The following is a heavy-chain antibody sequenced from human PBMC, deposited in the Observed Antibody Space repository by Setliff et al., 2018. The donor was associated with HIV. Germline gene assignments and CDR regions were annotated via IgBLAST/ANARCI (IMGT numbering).Heavy chain of an antibody. CDR3: ASGHDSDFSGDPDWFDP. CDR1: GVSINTYY. Sequence: SETLSLTCSVSGVSINTYYWSWIRQPPGKGLEWFGYIYNGGNTNYNPSLESRVSMSLDTSKNQFSLKLTSVTAADTAVYYCASGHDSDFSGDPDWFDPWGQGILVTVSS. J-gene: IGHJ5*02. D-gene: IGHD2-15*01. CDR2: IYNGGNT. V-gene: IGHV4-59*08.